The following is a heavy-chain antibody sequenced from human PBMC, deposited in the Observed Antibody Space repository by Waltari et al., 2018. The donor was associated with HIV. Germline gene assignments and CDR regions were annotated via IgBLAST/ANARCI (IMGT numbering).Heavy chain of an antibody. J-gene: IGHJ5*02. CDR1: GFTVVNRS. CDR2: VYSDGTT. CDR3: AREVFYYDNSGHPGWFDP. D-gene: IGHD3-22*01. V-gene: IGHV3-66*01. Sequence: VRLVESGGALVRPGGALRLSGTASGFTVVNRSTTGVRHASGKGLEWVSTVYSDGTTVYADSVKGRFSTSRDTSKNILHLLMDSLRVDDTAVYYCAREVFYYDNSGHPGWFDPWGQGTLVAVSS.